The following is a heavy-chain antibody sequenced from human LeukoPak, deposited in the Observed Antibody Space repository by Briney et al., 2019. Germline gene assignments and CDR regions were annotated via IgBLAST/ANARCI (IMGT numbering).Heavy chain of an antibody. CDR1: RYTFTSYD. CDR2: MNPNTGRA. Sequence: ASVKVSCKASRYTFTSYDINWVREAAGHGLEWMGWMNPNTGRAGYAQKFQGRITMTRDTSINTAYMELTKLRSEDTAIYYCARLSQTPDYYTLGGYYYLGYWGQGTPVTVSS. CDR3: ARLSQTPDYYTLGGYYYLGY. J-gene: IGHJ4*02. D-gene: IGHD3-10*01. V-gene: IGHV1-8*01.